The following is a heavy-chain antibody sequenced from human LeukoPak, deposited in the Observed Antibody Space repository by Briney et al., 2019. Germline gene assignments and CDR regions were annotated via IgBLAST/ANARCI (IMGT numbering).Heavy chain of an antibody. V-gene: IGHV4-4*02. Sequence: PSGTLSLSCAVSGGSISNTKWWGWLRQPPGQGLEWSGEISLTGLTHYNPFLRSRVAVSLDKSKNQLSLTLTSVTAADTAVYYCSRENGAFSPFGYWGQGILVTVLS. D-gene: IGHD2-8*01. CDR2: ISLTGLT. J-gene: IGHJ4*02. CDR3: SRENGAFSPFGY. CDR1: GGSISNTKW.